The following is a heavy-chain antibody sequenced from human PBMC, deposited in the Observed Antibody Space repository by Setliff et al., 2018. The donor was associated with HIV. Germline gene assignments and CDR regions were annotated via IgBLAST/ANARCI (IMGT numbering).Heavy chain of an antibody. D-gene: IGHD3-16*01. Sequence: SETLSLTCNVSVGSFSNTDYYWGWIRQSPGKGLEWTGSFHYSGPTSYNPSLRRRVTISIDTSKNQFSLELTSVTAADSAIYYCARGLSVYSYANIYYSHGMDVWGQGTTVTVSS. CDR3: ARGLSVYSYANIYYSHGMDV. CDR2: FHYSGPT. J-gene: IGHJ6*02. V-gene: IGHV4-39*01. CDR1: VGSFSNTDYY.